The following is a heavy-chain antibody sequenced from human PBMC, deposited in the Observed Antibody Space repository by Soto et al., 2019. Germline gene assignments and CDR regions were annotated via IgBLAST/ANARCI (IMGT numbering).Heavy chain of an antibody. CDR3: ARRSSGSGWYGLKFDY. V-gene: IGHV4-39*01. J-gene: IGHJ4*02. CDR1: GGSISSSSYY. Sequence: SETLSLTCTVSGGSISSSSYYWGWIRQPPGKGLEWIGSIFYSGSTYYNPSLKSRLNISVDTSKNHFSLKLSSVTAADTAVYYCARRSSGSGWYGLKFDYWGQGILVTVSS. CDR2: IFYSGST. D-gene: IGHD6-19*01.